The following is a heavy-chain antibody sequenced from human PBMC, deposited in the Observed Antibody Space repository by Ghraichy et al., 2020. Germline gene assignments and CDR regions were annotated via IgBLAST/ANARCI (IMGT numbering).Heavy chain of an antibody. V-gene: IGHV4-31*03. J-gene: IGHJ6*02. CDR3: ARVAVVPAVRGGYYGMDV. Sequence: SETLSLTCTVSGGSISSGGYYWSWIRQHPGKGLEWIGYIYYSGSTYYNPSLKSRVTISVDTSKNQFSLKLSSVTAADTAVYYCARVAVVPAVRGGYYGMDVWGQGTTITVSS. CDR1: GGSISSGGYY. D-gene: IGHD2-2*01. CDR2: IYYSGST.